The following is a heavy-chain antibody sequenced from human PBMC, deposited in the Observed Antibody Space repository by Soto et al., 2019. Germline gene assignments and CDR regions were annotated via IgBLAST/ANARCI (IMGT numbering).Heavy chain of an antibody. CDR3: ARDYSHWLDQ. CDR2: ISYDGSKK. CDR1: GFTFSSYG. J-gene: IGHJ5*02. V-gene: IGHV3-30*03. D-gene: IGHD5-18*01. Sequence: QVQLVESGGGVVQPGRSLRLSCAASGFTFSSYGMHWVRQAPGKGLEWVAVISYDGSKKYYADSVKGRFTISRDNSKNTLYLHMSSLRAEDTAVYYCARDYSHWLDQWGQGSLVTVSS.